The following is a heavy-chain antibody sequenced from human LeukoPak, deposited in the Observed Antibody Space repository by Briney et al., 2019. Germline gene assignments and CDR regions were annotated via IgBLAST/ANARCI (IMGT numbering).Heavy chain of an antibody. J-gene: IGHJ5*02. Sequence: GESLKISCKGSGYSFTTYWIGWVRQMPGKGLEWMGIIYPGDSDTRYSPSFEGQVTISADKSISTAYLQWSSLKASDTAMYYCARRSGRVVVAATPVYNWFDPWGRGTLVTVSS. CDR2: IYPGDSDT. D-gene: IGHD2-15*01. V-gene: IGHV5-51*01. CDR1: GYSFTTYW. CDR3: ARRSGRVVVAATPVYNWFDP.